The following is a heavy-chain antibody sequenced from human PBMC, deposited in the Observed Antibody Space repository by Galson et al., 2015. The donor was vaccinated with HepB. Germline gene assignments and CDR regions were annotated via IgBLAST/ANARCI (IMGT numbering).Heavy chain of an antibody. D-gene: IGHD3-10*01. J-gene: IGHJ5*02. Sequence: SETLSLTCTVSDYSISSVFYWAWIRQPPEKGLEWVGSVYHTGTTHYNPSLKSRLTISVDTSKNQFSLNLTSVTATDTAVYYCARLSRWFGDWFDPWGPGTLVTVSS. CDR1: DYSISSVFY. CDR3: ARLSRWFGDWFDP. V-gene: IGHV4-38-2*02. CDR2: VYHTGTT.